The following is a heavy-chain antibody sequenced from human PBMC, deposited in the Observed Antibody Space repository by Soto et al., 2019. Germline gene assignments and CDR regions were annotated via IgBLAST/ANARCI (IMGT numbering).Heavy chain of an antibody. CDR2: IYPGDSDT. J-gene: IGHJ3*02. V-gene: IGHV5-51*01. Sequence: GESLKISCKGSGYSFTSYWIGWVRQMPGKGLEWMGIIYPGDSDTRYSPSFQGQVTISADKSISTAYLQWSSLKASDTAMYYCARRTSSSSLLDAFDIWGQGTMVTVSS. CDR3: ARRTSSSSLLDAFDI. D-gene: IGHD6-13*01. CDR1: GYSFTSYW.